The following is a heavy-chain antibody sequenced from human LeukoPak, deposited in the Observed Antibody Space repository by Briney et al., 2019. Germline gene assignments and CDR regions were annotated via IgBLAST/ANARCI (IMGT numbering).Heavy chain of an antibody. D-gene: IGHD1-26*01. Sequence: GASVKVSCKTSGGTFSSYAISWVRQAPGQGLEWMGRIIPIFGIANYAQKFQGRVTITADKSTSTAYMELSSLRFEDTAVYYCARDAGPSGSYQEGWFDPWGQGTLVTVSS. V-gene: IGHV1-69*04. CDR3: ARDAGPSGSYQEGWFDP. J-gene: IGHJ5*02. CDR1: GGTFSSYA. CDR2: IIPIFGIA.